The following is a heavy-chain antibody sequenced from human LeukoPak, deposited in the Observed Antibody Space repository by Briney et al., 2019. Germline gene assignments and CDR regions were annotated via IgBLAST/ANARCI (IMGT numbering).Heavy chain of an antibody. Sequence: PSETLSLTCTVSGYSISSGYYWAWIRQPPGKGLEWIGSIFHTGSTYHNPSLKSRVTISVDTSKNQFSLKLNSVTAADTAVYFCARRAYSAAYWKHFDYWGQGTLVTVSS. D-gene: IGHD1-1*01. CDR1: GYSISSGYY. CDR3: ARRAYSAAYWKHFDY. J-gene: IGHJ4*02. CDR2: IFHTGST. V-gene: IGHV4-38-2*02.